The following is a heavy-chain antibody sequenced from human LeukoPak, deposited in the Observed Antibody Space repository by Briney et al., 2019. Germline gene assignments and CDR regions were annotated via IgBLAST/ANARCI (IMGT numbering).Heavy chain of an antibody. Sequence: GGSLRLSCAASVFSFSSYLMHWVRQAPGKGLVWVSRINSDGSSTTYADSVKGRFTISRDNAKNTMYLQMHSLRAEDTAVYDCARGWYYGMDVWGQGTTITVSS. D-gene: IGHD5-24*01. V-gene: IGHV3-74*01. CDR1: VFSFSSYL. CDR2: INSDGSST. J-gene: IGHJ6*02. CDR3: ARGWYYGMDV.